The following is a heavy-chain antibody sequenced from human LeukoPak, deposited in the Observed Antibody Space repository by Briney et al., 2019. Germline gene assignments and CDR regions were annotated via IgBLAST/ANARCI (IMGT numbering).Heavy chain of an antibody. CDR2: IFYSGTT. V-gene: IGHV4-59*01. J-gene: IGHJ3*02. CDR1: GGSISSYY. CDR3: ARDPYYYDRRAHAFDI. D-gene: IGHD3-22*01. Sequence: SSETLSLTCTVSGGSISSYYWSWIRQPPGKGLEWIGYIFYSGTTYYNPSLKSRVTISVDTSKNQFSLKLSSVTAADTAVYYCARDPYYYDRRAHAFDIWGQGTMVTVSS.